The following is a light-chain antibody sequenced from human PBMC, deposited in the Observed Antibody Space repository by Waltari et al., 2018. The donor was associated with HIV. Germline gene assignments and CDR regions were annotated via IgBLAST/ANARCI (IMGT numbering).Light chain of an antibody. Sequence: SYELTQPASVSVSPGQTASIPCSGDALPKQDVYWYQQKPGQVPVLVIYKDNERPSGIPERFSGSSSGTTATLTISGVQAEDESDYYCQSADSSGTYRVFGGGTKVTVL. J-gene: IGLJ3*02. CDR3: QSADSSGTYRV. CDR1: ALPKQD. CDR2: KDN. V-gene: IGLV3-25*03.